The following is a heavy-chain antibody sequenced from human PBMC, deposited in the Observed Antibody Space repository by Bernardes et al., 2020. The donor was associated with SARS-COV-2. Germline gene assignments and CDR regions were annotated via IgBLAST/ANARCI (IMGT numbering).Heavy chain of an antibody. D-gene: IGHD5-18*01. CDR3: AHRQWTQIQLWSLDYFDY. CDR1: GFSLSTSGVG. Sequence: SGPTLVKPTQTLTLTCTFSGFSLSTSGVGVGWIRQPPGKALEWLALIYWDDDKRYSPSLKSRLTITKDTSKNQVVLTMTNMDPVDTATYYCAHRQWTQIQLWSLDYFDYWGQGTLVTVSS. CDR2: IYWDDDK. J-gene: IGHJ4*02. V-gene: IGHV2-5*02.